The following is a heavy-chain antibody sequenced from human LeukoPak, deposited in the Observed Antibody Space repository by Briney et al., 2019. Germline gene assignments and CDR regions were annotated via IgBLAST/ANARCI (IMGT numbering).Heavy chain of an antibody. V-gene: IGHV1-46*01. CDR1: GYTFTSYY. Sequence: GASVKVSCKASGYTFTSYYMHWVRQAPRQGLEWMGITNPSGGSTSYAQKFQGRVTMTRDTSTSTVYMELSSLRSEDTAVYYCVTGLDYYYGMDVWGKGTTVTVSS. CDR2: TNPSGGST. D-gene: IGHD3-16*01. J-gene: IGHJ6*04. CDR3: VTGLDYYYGMDV.